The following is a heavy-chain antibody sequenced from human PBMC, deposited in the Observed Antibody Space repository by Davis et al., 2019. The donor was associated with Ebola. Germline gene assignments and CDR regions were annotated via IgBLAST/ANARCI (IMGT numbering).Heavy chain of an antibody. D-gene: IGHD3-22*01. CDR2: IKQDGSEK. V-gene: IGHV3-7*01. CDR3: AREHIWGSSGYYYYYGMDV. Sequence: PGGSLRLSCAPSGFTFSSYWISWVRQAPGKGLEWVANIKQDGSEKDYVDSVKGRFTISRENAKNSLYLQMNSLRAEDTAVYYWAREHIWGSSGYYYYYGMDVWGKGTTVTVSS. J-gene: IGHJ6*04. CDR1: GFTFSSYW.